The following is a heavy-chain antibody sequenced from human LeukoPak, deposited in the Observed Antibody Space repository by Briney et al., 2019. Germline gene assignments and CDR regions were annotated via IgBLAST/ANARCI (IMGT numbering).Heavy chain of an antibody. CDR1: GGSFSGYY. CDR3: ARRAVVPAATQQFDP. Sequence: SETLSLTCAVYGGSFSGYYWSWIRQPPGKGLEWIGEINHSGSTSYNPSLKSRVTISVDTSKNQFSLKLSSVTAADTAVYYCARRAVVPAATQQFDPWGQGTLVTVSS. CDR2: INHSGST. V-gene: IGHV4-34*01. D-gene: IGHD2-2*01. J-gene: IGHJ5*02.